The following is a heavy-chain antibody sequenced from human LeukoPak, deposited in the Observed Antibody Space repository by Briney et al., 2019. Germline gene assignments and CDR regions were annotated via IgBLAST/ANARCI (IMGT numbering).Heavy chain of an antibody. CDR1: GYTFTSYG. CDR2: INPSGGST. D-gene: IGHD3-22*01. Sequence: GASVKVSCKASGYTFTSYGISWVRQAPGQGLEWMGIINPSGGSTSYAQKFQGRVTMTRDTSTSTVYMELSSLRSEDTAVYYCARDLGLGQYYFDYWGQGTLVTVSS. CDR3: ARDLGLGQYYFDY. J-gene: IGHJ4*02. V-gene: IGHV1-46*01.